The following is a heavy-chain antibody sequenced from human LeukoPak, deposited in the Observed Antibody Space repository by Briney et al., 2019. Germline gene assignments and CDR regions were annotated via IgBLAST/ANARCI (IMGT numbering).Heavy chain of an antibody. CDR2: IYYSGST. CDR1: GGSISSGDYY. D-gene: IGHD1-26*01. CDR3: ASEDYSGSPTTFD. V-gene: IGHV4-30-4*01. J-gene: IGHJ4*02. Sequence: SETLSLTCTVSGGSISSGDYYWSWIRQPPGKGLEWIGNIYYSGSTYYNPSLKSRVTISVDTSKNQFSLKLSSVTAADTAVYYCASEDYSGSPTTFDWGQGTLVTVSS.